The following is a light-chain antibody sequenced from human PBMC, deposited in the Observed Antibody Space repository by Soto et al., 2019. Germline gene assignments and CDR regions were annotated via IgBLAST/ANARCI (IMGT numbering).Light chain of an antibody. Sequence: DIQMTQSPSTLSASVGDRVTITCRASQSINTWLAWYQQKPGKVPKVLIYEKSSLESGVPSRFSGSGSGTEFTLTISSLQPDDFATYYCQQYNTYPLTFGGGTKVEIK. CDR1: QSINTW. J-gene: IGKJ4*01. V-gene: IGKV1-5*03. CDR2: EKS. CDR3: QQYNTYPLT.